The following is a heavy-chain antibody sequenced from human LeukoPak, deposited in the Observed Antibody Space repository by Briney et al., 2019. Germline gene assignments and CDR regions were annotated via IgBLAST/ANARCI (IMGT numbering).Heavy chain of an antibody. CDR2: FIPVLRTA. D-gene: IGHD2-15*01. CDR3: ARGKGFVGHFDS. Sequence: ASVKVSCKAAGGTFSTNTISWVRQAPGKGPEWMGRFIPVLRTAEYTERFQGRVTITADKSTNTAYMELTSLKSEDTAVYYCARGKGFVGHFDSWGQGTLVTVSS. CDR1: GGTFSTNT. V-gene: IGHV1-69*08. J-gene: IGHJ4*02.